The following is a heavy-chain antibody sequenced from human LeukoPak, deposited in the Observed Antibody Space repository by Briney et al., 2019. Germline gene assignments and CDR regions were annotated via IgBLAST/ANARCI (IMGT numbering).Heavy chain of an antibody. CDR3: AKGLARFGYAALLDF. Sequence: HPGGSLRLSCAASGFTFSSYWMSWVRQAPGKGLEWVANIKQDGSEKYYADSVKGRFTISRDNSKNTQYLQMNSLRAEDTAVYYCAKGLARFGYAALLDFWGQGTLVTVSS. J-gene: IGHJ4*02. CDR1: GFTFSSYW. CDR2: IKQDGSEK. V-gene: IGHV3-7*01. D-gene: IGHD4/OR15-4a*01.